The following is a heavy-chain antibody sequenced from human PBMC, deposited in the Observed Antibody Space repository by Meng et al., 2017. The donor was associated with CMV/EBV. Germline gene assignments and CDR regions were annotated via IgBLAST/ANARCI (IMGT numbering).Heavy chain of an antibody. CDR2: INPNSGGT. Sequence: ASVKVSCKASGYTFTGYYMHWVRQAPGQGLECMGWINPNSGGTNYAQKFQGRVTMTRDTSISTAYMELSRLRSDDTAVYYCAVAVAPRGDAFDIWGQGTMVTVSS. CDR3: AVAVAPRGDAFDI. CDR1: GYTFTGYY. J-gene: IGHJ3*02. D-gene: IGHD6-19*01. V-gene: IGHV1-2*02.